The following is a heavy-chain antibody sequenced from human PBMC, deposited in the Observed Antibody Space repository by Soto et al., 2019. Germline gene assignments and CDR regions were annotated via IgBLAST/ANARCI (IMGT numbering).Heavy chain of an antibody. J-gene: IGHJ3*02. V-gene: IGHV3-9*01. CDR1: GFTFDDYA. CDR3: AKARDPEYAFDI. CDR2: ISWNSGSI. Sequence: PVGSLRLSCAASGFTFDDYAMHWVRQAPGKGLEWVSGISWNSGSIGYADSVKGRFTISRDNAKNSLYLQMNSLRAEDTALYYCAKARDPEYAFDIWGQGTMVTVSS.